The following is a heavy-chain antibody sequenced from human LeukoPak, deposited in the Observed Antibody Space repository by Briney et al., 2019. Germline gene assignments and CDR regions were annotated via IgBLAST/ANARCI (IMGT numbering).Heavy chain of an antibody. V-gene: IGHV4-61*03. CDR3: ATYYFGVGGRGH. CDR1: GGSVSSDIYH. CDR2: HNGNA. J-gene: IGHJ4*02. D-gene: IGHD2-21*01. Sequence: SETLSLTCIVSGGSVSSDIYHWSWIRQAPGKGLEWIGHNGNANYNPSLQSRVTISIDTSRNHFTLSLNSVTAADTAVYYCATYYFGVGGRGHWGPGTLVTVSS.